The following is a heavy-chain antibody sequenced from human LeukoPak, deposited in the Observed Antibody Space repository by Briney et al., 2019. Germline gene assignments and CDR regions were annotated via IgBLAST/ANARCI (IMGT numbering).Heavy chain of an antibody. V-gene: IGHV3-74*03. D-gene: IGHD3-10*02. CDR2: IHSDGIST. CDR3: ARDRYYVPDY. Sequence: GGSLRLSCAAFGFTFSNTWMHWVRQAPGEGLVWVSRIHSDGISTTYADSVKGRFTISRDNARNTLYLQMNSLRAEDTAVYYCARDRYYVPDYWGQGTLVTVSS. J-gene: IGHJ4*02. CDR1: GFTFSNTW.